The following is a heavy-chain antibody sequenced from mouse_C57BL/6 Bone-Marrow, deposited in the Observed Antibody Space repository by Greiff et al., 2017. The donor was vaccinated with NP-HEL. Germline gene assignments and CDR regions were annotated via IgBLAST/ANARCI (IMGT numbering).Heavy chain of an antibody. CDR3: ARRIYYDYDDYAMDY. CDR1: GYTFTSYW. Sequence: QVQLQQPGAELVRPGTSVKLSCKASGYTFTSYWMHWVKQRPGQGLEWIGVIDPSDSYTNYNQKFKGKATLTVDRSSSTAYMQLSSLTSEDSAVYYCARRIYYDYDDYAMDYWGQGTSVTVSS. J-gene: IGHJ4*01. CDR2: IDPSDSYT. D-gene: IGHD2-4*01. V-gene: IGHV1-59*01.